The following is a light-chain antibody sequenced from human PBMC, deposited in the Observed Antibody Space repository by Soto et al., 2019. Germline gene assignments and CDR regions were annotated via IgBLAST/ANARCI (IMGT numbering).Light chain of an antibody. V-gene: IGKV3-11*01. CDR3: QQRSNGPPYT. CDR2: DAS. J-gene: IGKJ2*01. CDR1: QSVSSY. Sequence: DIVLTQSPATLSLSPGERATLSCRASQSVSSYLAWYQQKPGQAPRLLSYDASNRATGIPARFSGSGSGPDFTRTISSLEPEDFAVYYCQQRSNGPPYTFGQGTKLEIK.